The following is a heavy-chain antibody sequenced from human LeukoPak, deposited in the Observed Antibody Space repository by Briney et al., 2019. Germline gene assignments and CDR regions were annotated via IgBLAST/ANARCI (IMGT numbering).Heavy chain of an antibody. D-gene: IGHD6-13*01. CDR3: VKGVLGAAAGSGGEFDY. J-gene: IGHJ4*02. CDR2: ISWNSAGI. V-gene: IGHV3-9*01. CDR1: GFTFDDYA. Sequence: GGSLRLSCAASGFTFDDYAMHWVRQAPGKGLEWVSGISWNSAGIGYADSVKGRFTISRDNAKNSLYLQMNSLRAEDTALYYCVKGVLGAAAGSGGEFDYWGQGTQVTVSS.